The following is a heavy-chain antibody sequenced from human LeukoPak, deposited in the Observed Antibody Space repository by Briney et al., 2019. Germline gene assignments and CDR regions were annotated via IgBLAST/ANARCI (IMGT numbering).Heavy chain of an antibody. CDR2: FDPEDGET. J-gene: IGHJ4*02. CDR3: ATACTNGVCYASYYFDY. CDR1: GYTLIELF. D-gene: IGHD2-8*01. V-gene: IGHV1-24*01. Sequence: ASVKVSCKVSGYTLIELFMHSVRQAPGKGLEWMGGFDPEDGETIYAQKFQGRVTMTEDTSTDTAYMELSSLRSEDTAVYYCATACTNGVCYASYYFDYWGQGTLVTVSS.